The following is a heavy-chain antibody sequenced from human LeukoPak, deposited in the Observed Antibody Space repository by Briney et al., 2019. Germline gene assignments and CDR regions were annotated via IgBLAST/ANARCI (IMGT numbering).Heavy chain of an antibody. J-gene: IGHJ4*02. V-gene: IGHV4-4*07. Sequence: SETLSLTCTVSGGSISSYYWSWMRQPAGKRLEWIGRIYSSGSTSYNPSLKSRVTMSVDASKNQVSLKLSSATAADTAMYYCARVYKSSGVSSVYFDYWGQGSLVTVSS. CDR1: GGSISSYY. D-gene: IGHD6-19*01. CDR3: ARVYKSSGVSSVYFDY. CDR2: IYSSGST.